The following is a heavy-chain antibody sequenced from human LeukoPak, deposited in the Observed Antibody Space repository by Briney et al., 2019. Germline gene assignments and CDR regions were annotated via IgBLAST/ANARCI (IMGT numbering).Heavy chain of an antibody. Sequence: SETLSLTCTVSGGSITGYYWSWIRQPPGKGLEWIGYIYYSGSTNYNPSLKSRVTISVDTSKNQFSLKLSSVTAADTAVYYCARDLIGYCSGGSCGGYWGQGTLVTVSS. CDR1: GGSITGYY. D-gene: IGHD2-15*01. CDR2: IYYSGST. V-gene: IGHV4-59*12. CDR3: ARDLIGYCSGGSCGGY. J-gene: IGHJ4*02.